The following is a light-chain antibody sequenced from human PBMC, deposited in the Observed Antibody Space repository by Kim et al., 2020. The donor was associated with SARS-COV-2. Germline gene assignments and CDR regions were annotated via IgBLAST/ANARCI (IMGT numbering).Light chain of an antibody. J-gene: IGKJ2*01. Sequence: EIVLTQSPATLSVSPGEGATLSCRASQSVNSNLAWYQHKPGQAPKLLIYDASTRATGIPARFSGSGSGTDFTLTVSSLQSEDFAFYYCEAYQQGPAYTFRQGTKL. CDR3: EAYQQGPAYT. CDR1: QSVNSN. CDR2: DAS. V-gene: IGKV3-15*01.